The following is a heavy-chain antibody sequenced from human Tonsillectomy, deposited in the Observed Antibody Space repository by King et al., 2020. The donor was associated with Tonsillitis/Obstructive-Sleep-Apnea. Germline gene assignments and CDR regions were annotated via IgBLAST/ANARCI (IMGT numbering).Heavy chain of an antibody. D-gene: IGHD5-18*01. J-gene: IGHJ4*02. Sequence: TLKESGPTLVKPTQTLTLTCTFSGFSLSTRGGGVGWIRQPPGKALEWLALSYWDDYKRYSPSLKRRLNINKDTSKNQVVLTMTNMDPVDTATYYCAHRRNRGYSYGSYYFDYWGQGTLVTVSS. CDR2: SYWDDYK. CDR1: GFSLSTRGGG. V-gene: IGHV2-5*02. CDR3: AHRRNRGYSYGSYYFDY.